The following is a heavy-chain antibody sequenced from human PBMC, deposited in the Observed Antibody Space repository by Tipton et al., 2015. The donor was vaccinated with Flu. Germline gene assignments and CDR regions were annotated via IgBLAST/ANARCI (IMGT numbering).Heavy chain of an antibody. CDR1: GYTFTGYY. V-gene: IGHV1-2*02. J-gene: IGHJ3*02. D-gene: IGHD3-9*01. CDR2: INPNSGGT. CDR3: ARDRVLRYFDWLPRSDAFDI. Sequence: QLVQSGAEVKKPGASVKVSCKASGYTFTGYYMHWVRQAPGQGLEWMGWINPNSGGTNYAQKFQGRVTMTRDTTISTAYMELSRLRSDDTAVYYCARDRVLRYFDWLPRSDAFDIWGQGTMVTVSS.